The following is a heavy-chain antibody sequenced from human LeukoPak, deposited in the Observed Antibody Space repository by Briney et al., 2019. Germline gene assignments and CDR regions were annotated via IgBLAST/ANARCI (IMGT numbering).Heavy chain of an antibody. CDR1: GFTFSSYS. V-gene: IGHV3-21*04. CDR3: ARGPLIAAAGTW. D-gene: IGHD6-13*01. CDR2: ISSSSSYI. J-gene: IGHJ4*02. Sequence: GGSLRLSCAASGFTFSSYSMNWVRQAPGKGLEWVLSISSSSSYIYYADSVKGRFTISRDNAKNSLFLQMNSLRAEDTAVYYCARGPLIAAAGTWWGQGTLVTVSS.